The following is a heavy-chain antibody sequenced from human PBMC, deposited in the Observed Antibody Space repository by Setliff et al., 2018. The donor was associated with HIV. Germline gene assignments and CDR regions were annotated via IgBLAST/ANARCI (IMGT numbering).Heavy chain of an antibody. D-gene: IGHD6-6*01. CDR1: GGSFSGYY. CDR3: ARLITRGAARPLGGDAFDI. V-gene: IGHV4-34*01. J-gene: IGHJ3*02. Sequence: PSETLSLTCAVYGGSFSGYYWSWIRQSPGKGLEWIGEINHSGSTNYNPSLKSRVTILGDTSKNQFSLKLSSVTAADTAVYYCARLITRGAARPLGGDAFDIWGQGTMVTVSS. CDR2: INHSGST.